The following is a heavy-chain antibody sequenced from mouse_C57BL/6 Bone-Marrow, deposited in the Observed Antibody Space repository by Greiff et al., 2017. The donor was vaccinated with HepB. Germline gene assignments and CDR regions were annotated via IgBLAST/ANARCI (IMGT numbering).Heavy chain of an antibody. V-gene: IGHV5-6*01. CDR2: ISSGGSYT. D-gene: IGHD1-2*01. Sequence: EVKLMESGGDLVKPGGSLKLSCAASGFTFSSYGMSWVRQTPDKRLEWVATISSGGSYTYYPDSVKGRFTISRDNAKNTLYLQMSSLKSEDTAMYYCARHDSITTANFDYWGQGTTLTVSS. CDR3: ARHDSITTANFDY. J-gene: IGHJ2*01. CDR1: GFTFSSYG.